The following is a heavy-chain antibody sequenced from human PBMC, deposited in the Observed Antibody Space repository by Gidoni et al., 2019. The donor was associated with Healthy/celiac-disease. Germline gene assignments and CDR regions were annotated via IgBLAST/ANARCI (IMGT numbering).Heavy chain of an antibody. CDR3: ARGPEGGVNWFDP. CDR2: INAGNGNT. J-gene: IGHJ5*02. Sequence: QVQLVQSGAEVKKPGASVTVSCKASGYTFTSYAMHWVRQAPGQRLEWMGWINAGNGNTKYSQKFQGRVTITRDTSASTAYMELSSLRSEDTAVYYCARGPEGGVNWFDPWGQGTLVTVSS. D-gene: IGHD3-16*01. V-gene: IGHV1-3*01. CDR1: GYTFTSYA.